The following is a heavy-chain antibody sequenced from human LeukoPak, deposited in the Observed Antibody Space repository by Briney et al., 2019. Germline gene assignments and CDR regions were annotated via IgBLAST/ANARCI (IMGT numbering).Heavy chain of an antibody. D-gene: IGHD3-10*01. V-gene: IGHV4-59*01. CDR3: ARVGGSNYYYYGMDV. CDR2: IYYSGST. Sequence: SETLSLTCTVSGGSISSYYWSWIRQPPGKGLEWIGYIYYSGSTNYNPSFKSRVTISVDTSKDQFSLKLSSVTAADTAVYYCARVGGSNYYYYGMDVWGQGTTVTVSS. J-gene: IGHJ6*02. CDR1: GGSISSYY.